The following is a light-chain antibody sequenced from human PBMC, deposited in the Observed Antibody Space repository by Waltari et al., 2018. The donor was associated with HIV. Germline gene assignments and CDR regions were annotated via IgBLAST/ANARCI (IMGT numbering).Light chain of an antibody. Sequence: SSELTQDPAVSVALGQTVRITCHGDSPRSQYARWYQQKPGQAPVLVIYGKNNRPSGIPDRFSGSSSGNTASLTITGAQAEDEADYYCNSRDSSGNHWVFGGGTKLTVL. CDR1: SPRSQY. V-gene: IGLV3-19*01. CDR2: GKN. J-gene: IGLJ3*02. CDR3: NSRDSSGNHWV.